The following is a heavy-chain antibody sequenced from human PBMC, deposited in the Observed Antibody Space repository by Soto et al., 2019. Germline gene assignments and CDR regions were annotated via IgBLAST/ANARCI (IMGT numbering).Heavy chain of an antibody. Sequence: QVQLVQSGTEMKKPGASVKLSCKASGYTFTNYFLHWVRQAPGQWLEWIGIISPAAGTTSFAQKFQGRVTMTRYTSTSTVYMELISLISEDTAVYYCATLPGYSSSNRGAEDFHQWGQGSLVIVSS. CDR2: ISPAAGTT. V-gene: IGHV1-46*01. D-gene: IGHD5-18*01. J-gene: IGHJ1*01. CDR1: GYTFTNYF. CDR3: ATLPGYSSSNRGAEDFHQ.